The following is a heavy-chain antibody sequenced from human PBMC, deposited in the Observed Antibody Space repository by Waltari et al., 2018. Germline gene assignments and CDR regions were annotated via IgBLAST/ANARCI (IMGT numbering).Heavy chain of an antibody. CDR2: IIPILGIA. CDR1: GGTFSSYT. Sequence: QVRLVQSGAEVKKPGSSVKVSCKASGGTFSSYTISWVRQAPGQGLEWMGRIIPILGIANYAQKFQGRVTITADKSTSTAYMELSSLRSEDTAVYYCARDCGRYYYDSSGYSLDYWGQGTLVTVSS. CDR3: ARDCGRYYYDSSGYSLDY. V-gene: IGHV1-69*08. D-gene: IGHD3-22*01. J-gene: IGHJ4*02.